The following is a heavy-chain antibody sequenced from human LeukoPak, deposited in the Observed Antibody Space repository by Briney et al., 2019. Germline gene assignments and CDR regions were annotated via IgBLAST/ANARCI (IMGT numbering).Heavy chain of an antibody. CDR3: AKDLAASSSYYYGMDV. V-gene: IGHV3-30*18. CDR2: ISYDGSNK. J-gene: IGHJ6*02. Sequence: PRRSLRLSCAASGFTFSSYGMHWVRQAPGKGLEWVAVISYDGSNKYYADSVKGRFTISRDNSKNTLYLQMNSLRAEDTAVYYCAKDLAASSSYYYGMDVWGQGTTVTVSS. D-gene: IGHD6-13*01. CDR1: GFTFSSYG.